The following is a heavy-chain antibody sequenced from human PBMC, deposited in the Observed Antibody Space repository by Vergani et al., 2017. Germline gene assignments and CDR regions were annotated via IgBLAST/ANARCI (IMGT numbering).Heavy chain of an antibody. J-gene: IGHJ6*03. CDR2: INPNSGGT. CDR3: ARDQQQLVDYYYMDV. Sequence: QVQLVQSGAEVKKPGASVKVSCKASGYTFTGYYMHWVRQAPGQGLEWMGWINPNSGGTNYAQKFQGRVTMTRDTSISTAYMELSSLRSEDTAVYYCARDQQQLVDYYYMDVWGKGTTVTGSS. D-gene: IGHD6-13*01. CDR1: GYTFTGYY. V-gene: IGHV1-2*02.